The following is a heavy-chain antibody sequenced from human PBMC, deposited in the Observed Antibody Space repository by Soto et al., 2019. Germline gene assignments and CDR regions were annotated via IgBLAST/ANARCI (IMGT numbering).Heavy chain of an antibody. CDR1: GGSISSYY. CDR2: IHYSGSS. CDR3: ARCSSGPTTSCFDY. D-gene: IGHD6-19*01. J-gene: IGHJ4*02. V-gene: IGHV4-59*01. Sequence: SETLSLTCTVSGGSISSYYWSWIRQPPGKGLEWIGYIHYSGSSNYNSSLKSRVTIAVDTSKNQFSLKLSSVTAADTAVYYCARCSSGPTTSCFDYWGQGTLVTVSS.